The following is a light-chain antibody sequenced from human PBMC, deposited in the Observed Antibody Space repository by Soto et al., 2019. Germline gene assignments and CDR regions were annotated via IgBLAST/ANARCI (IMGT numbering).Light chain of an antibody. Sequence: QTVVTQEPSFSVSPGGTVTLTCGLSSGSVSTSYSPSWYQQAPGQTPRTLIYSTNIRSSGVPDRFSGSILGNKAALTITGAQADDESDYYCVLYIGSGIGVFGGGTKLTVL. CDR2: STN. CDR1: SGSVSTSYS. CDR3: VLYIGSGIGV. J-gene: IGLJ3*02. V-gene: IGLV8-61*01.